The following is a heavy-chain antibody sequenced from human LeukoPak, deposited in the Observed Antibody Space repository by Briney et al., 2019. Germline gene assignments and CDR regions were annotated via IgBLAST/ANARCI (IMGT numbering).Heavy chain of an antibody. CDR2: ISGSGGST. Sequence: GGSLRLSCAASGFTFSSYAMSWVRQAPGKGLEWVSAISGSGGSTYYADSVKGRFTISRDNSKNTLYLQMNSLRAEDTAVYYCAKTGLGSSGGYPQYYFDYWGQGTLVTVSS. V-gene: IGHV3-23*01. D-gene: IGHD3-10*01. J-gene: IGHJ4*02. CDR1: GFTFSSYA. CDR3: AKTGLGSSGGYPQYYFDY.